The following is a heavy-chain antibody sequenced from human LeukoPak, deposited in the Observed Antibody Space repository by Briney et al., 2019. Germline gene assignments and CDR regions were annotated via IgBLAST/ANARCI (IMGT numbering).Heavy chain of an antibody. Sequence: SETLSLTCTVSGYSISSGYYWGWIRQPPGKGLEWIGSIYHSGSTYYNPSLKSRVTISVDTSKNQFSLKLSSVTAADTAVYYCARGLTIFGVANGGDWFDPWGQGTLVTVSS. CDR1: GYSISSGYY. CDR3: ARGLTIFGVANGGDWFDP. CDR2: IYHSGST. D-gene: IGHD3-3*01. J-gene: IGHJ5*02. V-gene: IGHV4-38-2*02.